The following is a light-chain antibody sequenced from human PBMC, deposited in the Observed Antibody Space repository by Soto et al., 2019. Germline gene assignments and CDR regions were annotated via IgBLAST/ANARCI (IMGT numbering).Light chain of an antibody. V-gene: IGKV1-17*01. CDR3: LQHYSYPWT. J-gene: IGKJ1*01. Sequence: DIQMTQSLSSLSASVGDRVTITCRASQGIRNELGWYQQKPGKAPKRLIYDASTLQSGVPSRFSGSGSRTEFSLTISSLQPEDFATYSCLQHYSYPWTFGQGTKVDIK. CDR1: QGIRNE. CDR2: DAS.